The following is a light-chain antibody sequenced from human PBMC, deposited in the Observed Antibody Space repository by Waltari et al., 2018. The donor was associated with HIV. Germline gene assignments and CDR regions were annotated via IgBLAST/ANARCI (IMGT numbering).Light chain of an antibody. CDR3: CSYSGSGTLYV. V-gene: IGLV2-11*01. J-gene: IGLJ1*01. CDR2: DVT. CDR1: SIDVGGYTF. Sequence: QSALTQPRSVSGSPGKSGTISCTGTSIDVGGYTFVSWYKHHPGKAPKLVLSDVTKRPSGVPDRFSGSKSGNTASLTISGLQAEDEADYYCCSYSGSGTLYVFGTGTEVTVL.